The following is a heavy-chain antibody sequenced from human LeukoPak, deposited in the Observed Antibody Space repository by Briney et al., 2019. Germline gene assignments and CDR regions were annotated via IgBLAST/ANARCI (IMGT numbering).Heavy chain of an antibody. CDR1: GGSISSFY. D-gene: IGHD7-27*01. Sequence: SETLSLTCTVSGGSISSFYWSWIRQPAGKGLEWIGRIYSSGNTNYNPSLKSRVTMSVDTSKNQFSLKLSSVTAADTAVYYCAKGDVSGGYYYYYMDVWGKGTTVTVSS. CDR2: IYSSGNT. J-gene: IGHJ6*03. CDR3: AKGDVSGGYYYYYMDV. V-gene: IGHV4-4*07.